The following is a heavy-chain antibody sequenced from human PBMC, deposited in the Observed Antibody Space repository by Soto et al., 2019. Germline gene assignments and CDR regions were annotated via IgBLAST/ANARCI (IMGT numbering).Heavy chain of an antibody. CDR2: IYYSGST. D-gene: IGHD3-16*02. J-gene: IGHJ1*01. CDR1: GGPIRSGDYY. Sequence: PSETLSLTCTVSGGPIRSGDYYWSWIRQPPGKGLEWIGYIYYSGSTYYNPSLKSRVTISVDTSKNQFSLKLSSVTAADTAVYYCAGQGELSLYSGAQYFQHWGQGTLVTVSS. V-gene: IGHV4-30-4*01. CDR3: AGQGELSLYSGAQYFQH.